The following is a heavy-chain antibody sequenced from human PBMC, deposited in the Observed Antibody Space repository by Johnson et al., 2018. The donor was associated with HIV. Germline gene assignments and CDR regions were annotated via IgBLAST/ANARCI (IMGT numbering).Heavy chain of an antibody. CDR3: SREKGMTTIRDAFDI. D-gene: IGHD5-24*01. CDR1: GFIFSSYG. CDR2: IAADGSND. V-gene: IGHV3-30*03. Sequence: QLVESGGGVVQPGRSLRLSCAASGFIFSSYGMHWVRQAPGKGLEWVAVIAADGSNDFYADSVKGRFTISRDNSKNTLYLQMNSLRPEDTAVYFCSREKGMTTIRDAFDIWGQGTMGTVSS. J-gene: IGHJ3*02.